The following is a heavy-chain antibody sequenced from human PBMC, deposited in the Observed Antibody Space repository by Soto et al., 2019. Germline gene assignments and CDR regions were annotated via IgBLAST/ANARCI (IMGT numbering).Heavy chain of an antibody. J-gene: IGHJ6*02. CDR3: AREKWLQFYFYYGLDV. D-gene: IGHD4-4*01. CDR1: GFTFSDYY. V-gene: IGHV3-7*01. CDR2: MKQTGDEK. Sequence: GGSLRLSCAASGFTFSDYYMSWVRQAPGKGLEWVANMKQTGDEKFYVDSVKGRFTISRDNAKNSLYLEMNSLKAEDTAVYYCAREKWLQFYFYYGLDVWGRGTTVTVSS.